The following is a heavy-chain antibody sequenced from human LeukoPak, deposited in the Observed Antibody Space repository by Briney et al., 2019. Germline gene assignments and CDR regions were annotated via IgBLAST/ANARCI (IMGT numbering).Heavy chain of an antibody. V-gene: IGHV1-2*02. CDR2: IYPNSGGT. CDR1: EYPLTGYC. Sequence: APLNDSCKAAEYPLTGYCISWGPQYPEQRLEWMGWIYPNSGGTNYAQKFQGRVTMTRDTSISTAYMELSRLRSDDTAVYYCARDEETGDAFDIWGQGTMVTVSS. J-gene: IGHJ3*02. CDR3: ARDEETGDAFDI.